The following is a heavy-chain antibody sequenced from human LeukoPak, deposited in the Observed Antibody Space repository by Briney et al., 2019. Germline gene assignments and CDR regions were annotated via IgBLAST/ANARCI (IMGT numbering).Heavy chain of an antibody. Sequence: SVKVSCKASGGTFSRYAISWVRQAPGQGLEWMGGIIPVLGTANYAQTFQNKVTITADKSTSTAYMELSSLRSEDTAVYYCARSSIIAAAGPYYFDYWGQGTLVTVSS. CDR3: ARSSIIAAAGPYYFDY. CDR1: GGTFSRYA. D-gene: IGHD6-13*01. CDR2: IIPVLGTA. J-gene: IGHJ4*02. V-gene: IGHV1-69*10.